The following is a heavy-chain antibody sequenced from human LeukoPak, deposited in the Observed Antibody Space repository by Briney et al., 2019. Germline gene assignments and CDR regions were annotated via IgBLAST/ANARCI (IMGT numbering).Heavy chain of an antibody. CDR1: GYTFTSYA. D-gene: IGHD3-10*01. J-gene: IGHJ4*02. V-gene: IGHV1-3*01. Sequence: ASVKVSCKASGYTFTSYAMHWVRQAPGQRLEWMGWINAGNGNTKYSQKFQCRVTITRDTSASTAYMELSSLRSEDTAVYYCARDLRVHSISYYYGSGPPVYWGQGTLVTVSS. CDR3: ARDLRVHSISYYYGSGPPVY. CDR2: INAGNGNT.